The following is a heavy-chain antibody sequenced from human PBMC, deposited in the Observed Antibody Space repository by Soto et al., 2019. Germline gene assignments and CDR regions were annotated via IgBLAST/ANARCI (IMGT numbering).Heavy chain of an antibody. CDR1: GYTFTGYY. Sequence: QVQLVQSGAEVKKPGASVKVSCKASGYTFTGYYMHWVRQAPAQGLEWMGWINPNSGGTNYAKKFQGWVTITSDTSISTAYMELSRLRSDDTAVYYWPRDRVLGVVVVYSGMDVWGQATTVTVSS. V-gene: IGHV1-2*04. J-gene: IGHJ6*02. CDR2: INPNSGGT. D-gene: IGHD2-15*01. CDR3: PRDRVLGVVVVYSGMDV.